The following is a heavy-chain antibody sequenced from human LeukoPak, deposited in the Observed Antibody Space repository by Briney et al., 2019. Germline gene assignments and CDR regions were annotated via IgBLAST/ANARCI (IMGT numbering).Heavy chain of an antibody. CDR2: IYITGST. Sequence: SETLSLTCTVSNGSVSPYYWSRIRQPAGQGLEWIGRIYITGSTTYSPSLKSRVTMSIDTSKNQFSLNLSSVTAADTAVYFCASEWWAGFDYWGQGTLVTVSS. V-gene: IGHV4-4*07. D-gene: IGHD2-15*01. CDR1: NGSVSPYY. J-gene: IGHJ4*02. CDR3: ASEWWAGFDY.